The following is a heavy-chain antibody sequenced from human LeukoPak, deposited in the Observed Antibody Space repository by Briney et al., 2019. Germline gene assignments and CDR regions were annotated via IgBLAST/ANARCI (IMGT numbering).Heavy chain of an antibody. CDR2: VSYDGTT. Sequence: SETLSLTCSVSGDSVTKYYWSWIRQPPGKGLEWIGYVSYDGTTNYTPSLSSRVIMAVDTAINTISLRLPSVTAADTAVYYCARLDCHGDGCYNHWGQGTLVTVSS. J-gene: IGHJ4*02. CDR1: GDSVTKYY. V-gene: IGHV4-59*08. D-gene: IGHD2-21*01. CDR3: ARLDCHGDGCYNH.